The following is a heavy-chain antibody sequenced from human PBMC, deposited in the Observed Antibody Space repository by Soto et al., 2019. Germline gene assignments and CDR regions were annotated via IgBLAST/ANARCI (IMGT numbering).Heavy chain of an antibody. CDR1: GLTLRNYA. CDR2: ISSNGGST. J-gene: IGHJ3*02. CDR3: ARDAGVSSSWFDAFDI. V-gene: IGHV3-64*01. Sequence: GGSQRLSSTASGLTLRNYAVNWVRQAPGKGLECVSDISSNGGSTYYANSVKGRFTISRDNSKNTLYLQMGSLRAEDMAVYYCARDAGVSSSWFDAFDIWGQGTMVTVSS. D-gene: IGHD6-13*01.